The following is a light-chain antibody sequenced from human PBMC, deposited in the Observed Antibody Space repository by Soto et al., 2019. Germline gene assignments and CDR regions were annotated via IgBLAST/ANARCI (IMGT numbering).Light chain of an antibody. CDR2: RAS. V-gene: IGKV3-15*01. CDR3: HQYNNWPLT. J-gene: IGKJ4*01. Sequence: EIVMTQSPATLSVSPGDRATLSCRASQSVNNNLAWYQQQPGQAPRLRIYRASTRATDIPARFSGSGSGTECTLTISSLQSEDVVVYYCHQYNNWPLTFGGGTKVEIK. CDR1: QSVNNN.